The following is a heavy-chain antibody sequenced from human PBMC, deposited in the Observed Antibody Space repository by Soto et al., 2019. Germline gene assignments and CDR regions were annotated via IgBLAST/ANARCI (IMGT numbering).Heavy chain of an antibody. J-gene: IGHJ4*02. CDR3: ARVCVVKQPSPTPAPLLFDF. CDR1: GDSISRNGNY. V-gene: IGHV4-31*03. D-gene: IGHD1-1*01. Sequence: QVQLQESGPGLVRPSETLSLTCTVSGDSISRNGNYWSWIRQHPGQGLEWIGDIHYSGSTYYTPSLKSRVTISVDRSKNQCSLNLTSVSAADTAVYFCARVCVVKQPSPTPAPLLFDFWGQGALVTVSS. CDR2: IHYSGST.